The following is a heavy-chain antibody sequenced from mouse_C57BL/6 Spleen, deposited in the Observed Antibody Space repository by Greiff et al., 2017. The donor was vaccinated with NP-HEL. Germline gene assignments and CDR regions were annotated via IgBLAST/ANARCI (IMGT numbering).Heavy chain of an antibody. Sequence: VQLQQSGAELVKPGASVKLSCKASGYTFTSYWMQWVNQRPGQGLEWIGEIDPSDSYTNYNQKFKGKATLTVDTSSSTAYMQLSSLTSEDSAVYYCARDGDYFDYWGQGTTLTVSS. CDR2: IDPSDSYT. CDR3: ARDGDYFDY. J-gene: IGHJ2*01. V-gene: IGHV1-50*01. CDR1: GYTFTSYW.